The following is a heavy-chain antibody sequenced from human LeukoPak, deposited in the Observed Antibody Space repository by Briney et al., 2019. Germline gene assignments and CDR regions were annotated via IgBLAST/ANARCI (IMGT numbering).Heavy chain of an antibody. CDR1: GGSFSSYY. D-gene: IGHD6-19*01. CDR2: IYYSGST. Sequence: PSETLTLTCTVSGGSFSSYYWSWIRQPPGKGLEWFGYIYYSGSTNYNPSLKSRFTISGDTSKNQFSLKLSYLTAEDTAVYYCARRGGGGWEEGYFDLWGRGTLVTVSS. CDR3: ARRGGGGWEEGYFDL. V-gene: IGHV4-59*01. J-gene: IGHJ2*01.